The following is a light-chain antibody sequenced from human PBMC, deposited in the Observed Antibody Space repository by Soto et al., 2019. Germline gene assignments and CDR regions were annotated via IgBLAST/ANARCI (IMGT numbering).Light chain of an antibody. CDR2: GAS. CDR1: HSVSSSY. V-gene: IGKV3-20*01. Sequence: EIVLTQSPGTLSLSPGERATLSCRASHSVSSSYLAWYQQKPGQAPRLLIYGASSRATGIPDRFSGSGSGTDFTLTISRLKPEDFAVYSCQQYGSSPPYTFGQGTKLEIK. J-gene: IGKJ2*01. CDR3: QQYGSSPPYT.